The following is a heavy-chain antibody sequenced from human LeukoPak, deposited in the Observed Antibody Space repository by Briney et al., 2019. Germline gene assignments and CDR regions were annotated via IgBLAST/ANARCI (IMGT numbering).Heavy chain of an antibody. V-gene: IGHV3-48*01. CDR2: ISSSSSTI. CDR3: ARDGMGAPHDY. D-gene: IGHD1-26*01. Sequence: GGSLRLSCAASGFTFSSYSMNWVRQAPGKGLEWVSYISSSSSTIYYADSVKGRFTISRDNAKNSLYLQMNSLRAEDTAVYYCARDGMGAPHDYWGQGTLVTVSS. CDR1: GFTFSSYS. J-gene: IGHJ4*02.